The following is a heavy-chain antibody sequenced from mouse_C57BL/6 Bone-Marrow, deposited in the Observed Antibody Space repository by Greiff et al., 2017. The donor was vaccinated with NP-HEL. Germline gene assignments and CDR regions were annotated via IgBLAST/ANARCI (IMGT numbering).Heavy chain of an antibody. CDR2: IDPSDSYT. Sequence: VQLQQSGAELVKPGASVKLSCKASGYTFTSYWMQWVKQRPGQGLEWIGEIDPSDSYTNYNQKFKGKATLTVDTSSSTAYMQLSSLTSEDSAVYYCARPFYYGTLFAYWGQGTLVTVSA. CDR1: GYTFTSYW. D-gene: IGHD1-1*01. CDR3: ARPFYYGTLFAY. V-gene: IGHV1-50*01. J-gene: IGHJ3*01.